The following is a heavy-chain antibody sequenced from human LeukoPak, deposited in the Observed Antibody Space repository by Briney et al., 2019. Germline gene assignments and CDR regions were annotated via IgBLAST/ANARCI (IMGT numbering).Heavy chain of an antibody. D-gene: IGHD3-16*01. CDR2: ISGSDGYT. CDR1: GFTFSSYG. V-gene: IGHV3-23*01. CDR3: ARDFLHLGG. Sequence: GGSLRLSCAASGFTFSSYGMSWVRQAPGKGLEWVSSISGSDGYTNYADSVKGRFTISRDNAKNTLYLQMSSLRAEDTAVYYCARDFLHLGGWGQGTMVTVSS. J-gene: IGHJ3*01.